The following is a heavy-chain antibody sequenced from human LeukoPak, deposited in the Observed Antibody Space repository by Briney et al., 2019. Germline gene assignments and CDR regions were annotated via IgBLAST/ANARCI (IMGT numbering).Heavy chain of an antibody. CDR2: MNPNSGNT. CDR1: GYTFTSYD. D-gene: IGHD6-19*01. J-gene: IGHJ4*02. V-gene: IGHV1-8*01. Sequence: ASVKVSCKASGYTFTSYDINWVRQATGQGLEWMGWMNPNSGNTGYAQKFQGRVTITTDESTSTAYMELSSLRSEDTAVYYCATDEIAVAGTLGFDYWGQGTLVTVSS. CDR3: ATDEIAVAGTLGFDY.